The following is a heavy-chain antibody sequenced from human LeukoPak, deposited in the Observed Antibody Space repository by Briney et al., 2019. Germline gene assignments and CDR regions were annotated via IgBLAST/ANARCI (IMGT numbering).Heavy chain of an antibody. J-gene: IGHJ5*02. CDR2: IYYSGST. D-gene: IGHD6-6*01. V-gene: IGHV4-39*01. CDR1: GGSISSYY. Sequence: SETLSLTCTVSGGSISSYYWGWIRQPPGKGLEWIGSIYYSGSTYYNPSLKSRVTISVDTSKNQFSLKLSSVTAADTAVYYCARHAYGSSIAARFKPWGQGTLVTVSS. CDR3: ARHAYGSSIAARFKP.